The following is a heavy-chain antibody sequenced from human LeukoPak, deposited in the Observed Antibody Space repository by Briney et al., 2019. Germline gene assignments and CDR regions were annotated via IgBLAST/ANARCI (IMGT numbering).Heavy chain of an antibody. CDR1: GGTFSSYA. CDR2: IIPILGIA. V-gene: IGHV1-69*04. CDR3: ARTVWDYGDSQFDY. J-gene: IGHJ4*02. D-gene: IGHD4-17*01. Sequence: SVKVSCKASGGTFSSYAISWVRQAPGQGLEWMGRIIPILGIANYAQKFQGRVTITADKSTSTAYMELSSLRSEDTAVYYCARTVWDYGDSQFDYWGQGTLVTVSS.